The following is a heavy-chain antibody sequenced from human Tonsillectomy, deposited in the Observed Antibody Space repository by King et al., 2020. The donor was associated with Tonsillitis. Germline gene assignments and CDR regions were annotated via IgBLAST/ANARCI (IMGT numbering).Heavy chain of an antibody. D-gene: IGHD2-8*01. CDR3: AREYCTSGECYGGMDD. CDR2: IKQDGSEQ. V-gene: IGHV3-7*01. Sequence: VQLVESGGGLVQPGGSLRLSCTASGFTLSSNWMSWVRQAPGKGLEWAANIKQDGSEQNYVDSVKGRFTISRDNAKNSLYLQMNSLRAEDTAVYYCAREYCTSGECYGGMDDWGQGTTVTVAS. J-gene: IGHJ6*02. CDR1: GFTLSSNW.